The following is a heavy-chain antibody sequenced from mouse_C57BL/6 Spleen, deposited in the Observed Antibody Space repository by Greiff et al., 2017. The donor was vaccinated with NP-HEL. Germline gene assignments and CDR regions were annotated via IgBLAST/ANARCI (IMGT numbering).Heavy chain of an antibody. Sequence: EVQVVESGGGLVKPGGSLKLSCAASGFTFSSYTMSWVRQTPEKRLEWVATISGGGGNTYYPDSVKGRFTISRDNAKNTLYLQMSSRRSEDTALYYCARQPFDSSGYVLYYFDYWGQGTTLTVSS. CDR3: ARQPFDSSGYVLYYFDY. J-gene: IGHJ2*01. CDR2: ISGGGGNT. V-gene: IGHV5-9*01. D-gene: IGHD3-2*02. CDR1: GFTFSSYT.